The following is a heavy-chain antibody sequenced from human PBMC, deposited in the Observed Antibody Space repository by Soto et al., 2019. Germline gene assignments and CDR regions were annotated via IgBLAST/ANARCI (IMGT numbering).Heavy chain of an antibody. CDR2: IYHSGTT. CDR1: GFSISSGYF. CDR3: ARDSSGYYWFDP. D-gene: IGHD3-22*01. V-gene: IGHV4-38-2*02. J-gene: IGHJ5*02. Sequence: SETLSLTCAVSGFSISSGYFWGWIRQPPGKGPEWLGSIYHSGTTYYNPSVKGRVTISVDTSKNQFSLKMSSVTAADTAVYYCARDSSGYYWFDPWGQGXLVTVSS.